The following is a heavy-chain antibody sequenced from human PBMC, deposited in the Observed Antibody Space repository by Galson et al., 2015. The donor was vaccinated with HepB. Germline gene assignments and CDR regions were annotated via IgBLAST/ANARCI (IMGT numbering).Heavy chain of an antibody. CDR1: GYYFPTWW. J-gene: IGHJ4*02. CDR3: ARRRFDSSTTYNFDY. Sequence: QSGAEVKKSGESLNISCKGSGYYFPTWWIGWVRQRPGKGLEWMGIIFPDDSDTRYSPSFQGQVTMSADRSINTAYLQWSSPKASDTAMYYCARRRFDSSTTYNFDYWGPGTLVTVSS. V-gene: IGHV5-51*03. D-gene: IGHD2/OR15-2a*01. CDR2: IFPDDSDT.